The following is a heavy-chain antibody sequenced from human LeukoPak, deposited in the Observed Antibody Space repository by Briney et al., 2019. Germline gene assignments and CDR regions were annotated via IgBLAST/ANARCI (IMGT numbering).Heavy chain of an antibody. D-gene: IGHD3-10*01. Sequence: PSETLSLTCTVSGGSISSYYWSWIRQPPGKGLEWIGYIYYSGSTNYNPSLKSRVTISVDTSKNQFSLKLSSVTAADTAVYYCARALRFPGGGDAFDIWGQGTMVTVSS. CDR2: IYYSGST. J-gene: IGHJ3*02. CDR3: ARALRFPGGGDAFDI. CDR1: GGSISSYY. V-gene: IGHV4-59*01.